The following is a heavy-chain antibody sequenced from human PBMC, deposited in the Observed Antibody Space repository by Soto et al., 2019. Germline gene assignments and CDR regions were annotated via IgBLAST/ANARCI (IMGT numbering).Heavy chain of an antibody. CDR1: GFTFSSYA. CDR2: ISYDGGNK. V-gene: IGHV3-30-3*01. Sequence: GGSLRLSCAASGFTFSSYAMHWVRQAPGKGLEWVAVISYDGGNKYYADSVKGRFTISRDNSKNTLYLQMNSLRVEDTAVYYCARNWGYSYGYPPGYWGQGTLVTVSS. D-gene: IGHD5-18*01. CDR3: ARNWGYSYGYPPGY. J-gene: IGHJ4*02.